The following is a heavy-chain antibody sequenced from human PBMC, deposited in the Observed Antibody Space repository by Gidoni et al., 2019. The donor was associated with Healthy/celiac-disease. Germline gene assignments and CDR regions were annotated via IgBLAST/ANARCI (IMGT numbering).Heavy chain of an antibody. V-gene: IGHV4-38-2*01. CDR1: GYSISSGYY. D-gene: IGHD6-13*01. CDR3: ARILAAAAPGDY. J-gene: IGHJ4*02. CDR2: IYHSGST. Sequence: QVQLQASGPGLVTPSETLSLTCAVSGYSISSGYYWGWIRQPPGKGLEWIGSIYHSGSTYYNPSLKSRVTISVDTSKNQFSLKLSSVTAADTAVYYCARILAAAAPGDYWGQGTLVTVSS.